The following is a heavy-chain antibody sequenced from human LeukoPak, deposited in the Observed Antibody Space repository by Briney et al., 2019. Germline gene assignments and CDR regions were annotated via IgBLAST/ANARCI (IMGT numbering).Heavy chain of an antibody. J-gene: IGHJ4*02. CDR2: MNPNSGNT. Sequence: ASVKVSCKASGYTFASYDTNWVRQATGQGLEWMGWMNPNSGNTGYAQKFQGRVTMTRNTSISTAYMELSSLRSEDTAVYYCARGRKRWSSGSREYYFDYWGQGTLVTVSS. D-gene: IGHD3-10*01. CDR3: ARGRKRWSSGSREYYFDY. V-gene: IGHV1-8*01. CDR1: GYTFASYD.